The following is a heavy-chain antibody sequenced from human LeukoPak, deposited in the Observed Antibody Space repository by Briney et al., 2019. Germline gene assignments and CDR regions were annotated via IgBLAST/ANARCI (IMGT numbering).Heavy chain of an antibody. CDR1: GYTFTSYD. D-gene: IGHD6-13*01. Sequence: ASVKVSCKASGYTFTSYDINWVRQAPGQGLEWMGWMNPNSGNTGYAQKFQGRVTMTRNTSISTAYMELSSLRSEDTAVYYCARVTTYSSSWYDYWGQGTLVTVSS. V-gene: IGHV1-8*01. CDR3: ARVTTYSSSWYDY. J-gene: IGHJ4*02. CDR2: MNPNSGNT.